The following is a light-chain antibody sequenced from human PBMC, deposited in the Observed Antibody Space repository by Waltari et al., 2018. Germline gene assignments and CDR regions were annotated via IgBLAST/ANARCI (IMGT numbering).Light chain of an antibody. J-gene: IGKJ2*01. Sequence: DTVMTQSPDPLAVSLGERATINCKSSQSVLYSSNNKNYLAWYQQKPGQPPRLLIYWASTRESGVPDRFSGSGSGTDFTLTISSLQAEDVAVYYCQQYRSPPYTFGQGTKLEIK. CDR2: WAS. V-gene: IGKV4-1*01. CDR3: QQYRSPPYT. CDR1: QSVLYSSNNKNY.